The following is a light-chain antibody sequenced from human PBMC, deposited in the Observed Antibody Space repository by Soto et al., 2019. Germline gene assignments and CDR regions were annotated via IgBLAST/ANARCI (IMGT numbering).Light chain of an antibody. V-gene: IGKV3-11*01. CDR2: GAS. CDR3: QQYIISVT. CDR1: QRVTNY. J-gene: IGKJ5*01. Sequence: EIVLTQSPATLSLSPGERATLSCRASQRVTNYLAWYQQKPGQAPRLLIYGASNRATGIPERFSGSGSGTDFTLTISRLEPQDSAIYYCQQYIISVTFGQGTRLEI.